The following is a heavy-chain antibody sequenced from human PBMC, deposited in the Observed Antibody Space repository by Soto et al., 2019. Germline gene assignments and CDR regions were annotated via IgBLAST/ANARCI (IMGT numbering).Heavy chain of an antibody. CDR1: GFTFSSYA. Sequence: QVQLVESGGGVVQPGRSLRLSCAASGFTFSSYAMHWVRQAPGKGLEWVAVISYDGSNKNYADSVKGRFTISRAKNTLYLQMNSLRAEDTAVYYCARGGDFWSGIDYWGQGTLVTVSS. D-gene: IGHD3-3*01. J-gene: IGHJ4*02. V-gene: IGHV3-30-3*01. CDR2: ISYDGSNK. CDR3: ARGGDFWSGIDY.